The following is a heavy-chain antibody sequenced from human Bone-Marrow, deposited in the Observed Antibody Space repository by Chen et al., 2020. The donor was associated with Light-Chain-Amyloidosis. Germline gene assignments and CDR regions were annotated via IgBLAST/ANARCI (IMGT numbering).Heavy chain of an antibody. D-gene: IGHD5-12*01. J-gene: IGHJ4*02. CDR1: GYTFPNYW. CDR3: ARRRDGYNFDY. V-gene: IGHV5-51*01. CDR2: IPDDSDA. Sequence: EVQLEQSGPEVKKPGESLKISCKGSGYTFPNYWIGWVRQMPGKGLEWMGVIPDDSDARYSPSFEGQVTISADKSITTAYLQWRSLKASDTAMYYCARRRDGYNFDYWGQGTLVTVSS.